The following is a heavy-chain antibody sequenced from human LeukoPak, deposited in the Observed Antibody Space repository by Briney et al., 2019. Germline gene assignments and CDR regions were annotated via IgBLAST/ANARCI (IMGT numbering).Heavy chain of an antibody. Sequence: GGSLRLSCAASGFAFSSSWMLWVRQGPGKGLVWVARINGDGTYTKYADSVKGRFTISRDNTKNTLYLQMNSLRAEDTAVYYCARDLSLSFDYWGRGTLVTVSS. CDR2: INGDGTYT. CDR1: GFAFSSSW. CDR3: ARDLSLSFDY. J-gene: IGHJ4*02. V-gene: IGHV3-74*01.